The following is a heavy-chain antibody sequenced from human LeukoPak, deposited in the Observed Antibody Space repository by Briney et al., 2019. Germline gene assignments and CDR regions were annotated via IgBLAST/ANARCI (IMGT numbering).Heavy chain of an antibody. V-gene: IGHV1-18*01. Sequence: VATVKMSSKASGYTFTSYAMHWVRQAPGQRLEWMGWISAYNGNTNYAQKLQGRVTMTTDTSTSTAYMELRSLRSDDTAVYYCARDRSSGSYYPNWFDPWGQGTLVTVSS. CDR3: ARDRSSGSYYPNWFDP. CDR2: ISAYNGNT. CDR1: GYTFTSYA. J-gene: IGHJ5*02. D-gene: IGHD3-10*01.